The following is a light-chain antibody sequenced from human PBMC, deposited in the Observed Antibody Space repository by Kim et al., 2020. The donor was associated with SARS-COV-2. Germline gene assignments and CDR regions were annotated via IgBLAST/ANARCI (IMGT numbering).Light chain of an antibody. CDR3: QVWDSSSDHVV. CDR2: YDS. Sequence: PGKTARSTCGGNNIGSKSVPWYQQRPGQAPVLVIYYDSDRPSGIPERFSGSNSGNTATLTISRVEAGDEADYYCQVWDSSSDHVVFGGGTQLTVL. V-gene: IGLV3-21*04. CDR1: NIGSKS. J-gene: IGLJ2*01.